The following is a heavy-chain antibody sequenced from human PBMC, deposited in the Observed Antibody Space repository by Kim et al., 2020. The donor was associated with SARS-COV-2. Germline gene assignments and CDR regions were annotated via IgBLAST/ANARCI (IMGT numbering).Heavy chain of an antibody. CDR2: ISYDGSNK. D-gene: IGHD6-19*01. Sequence: GGSLRLSCAASGFTFSSYGMHWVRQAPGKGLEWVAVISYDGSNKYYADSVKGRFTISRDNSKNTLYLQMNSLRAEDTAVYYCAKDVQQWLVLGISYYYYG. J-gene: IGHJ6*01. CDR1: GFTFSSYG. V-gene: IGHV3-30*18. CDR3: AKDVQQWLVLGISYYYYG.